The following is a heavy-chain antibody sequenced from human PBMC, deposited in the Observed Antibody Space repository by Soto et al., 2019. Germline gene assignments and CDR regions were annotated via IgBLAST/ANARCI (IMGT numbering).Heavy chain of an antibody. CDR2: ISVYNGNT. D-gene: IGHD3-16*01. CDR3: ARNASGGFDS. J-gene: IGHJ4*02. CDR1: GYTFSSSS. Sequence: QVQLVQSGAQVKKPGASVKVSCKASGYTFSSSSISWVRQAPGQGLECMGWISVYNGNTNYAQTLQGRVTMSTDTSTGTAYMELRSPRSDDTAVYYCARNASGGFDSWGQGTLVTVSS. V-gene: IGHV1-18*01.